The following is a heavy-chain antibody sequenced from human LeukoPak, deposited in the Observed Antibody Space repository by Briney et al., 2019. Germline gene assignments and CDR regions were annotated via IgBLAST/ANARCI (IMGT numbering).Heavy chain of an antibody. D-gene: IGHD6-13*01. CDR1: GFTFSSYS. V-gene: IGHV3-21*01. J-gene: IGHJ4*02. Sequence: GGSLRLSCAASGFTFSSYSMNWVRQAPGKGLEWVSSISSSSSYIYYADSVKGRFTISRDNAKNSLYLQMNSLRAEDTAVYYCAKDSAYSSSWYARGGYYFDYWGQGTLVTVSS. CDR3: AKDSAYSSSWYARGGYYFDY. CDR2: ISSSSSYI.